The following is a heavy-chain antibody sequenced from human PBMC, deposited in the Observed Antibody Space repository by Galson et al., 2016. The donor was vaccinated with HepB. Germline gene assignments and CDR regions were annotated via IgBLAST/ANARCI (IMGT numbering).Heavy chain of an antibody. D-gene: IGHD6-19*01. J-gene: IGHJ3*02. CDR1: GFTFSSFA. CDR2: IFGGGVGT. Sequence: SLRLSCAASGFTFSSFAMSWVRQAPGKGLEWVSLIFGGGVGTFYADAVKGRFTISRDNSKNTLYLQMDSLRAADTAIYYCTTSERLAGTDAFDIWGQGTMFTVSS. V-gene: IGHV3-23*01. CDR3: TTSERLAGTDAFDI.